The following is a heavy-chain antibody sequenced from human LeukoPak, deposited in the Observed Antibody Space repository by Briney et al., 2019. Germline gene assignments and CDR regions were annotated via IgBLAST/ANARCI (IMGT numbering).Heavy chain of an antibody. Sequence: GGSLRLSCVASGFTCTNYWMHWVPQAPGKGLVWVSRINTDGIVTYYADSVRCRFTTSRQNAMNTLYLKMRSLRAEHTAVYYGAAPPGTSVTPPGGFWGQGTLVTVSS. D-gene: IGHD4-23*01. CDR2: INTDGIVT. V-gene: IGHV3-74*01. CDR1: GFTCTNYW. CDR3: AAPPGTSVTPPGGF. J-gene: IGHJ4*02.